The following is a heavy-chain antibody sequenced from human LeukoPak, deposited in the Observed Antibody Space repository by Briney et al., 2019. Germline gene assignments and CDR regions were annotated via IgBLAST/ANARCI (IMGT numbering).Heavy chain of an antibody. CDR3: ARNDLGYCSGGSCYSDFFDY. Sequence: GGSLRLSCAASGFTFSDYYMSWIRQAPGKGLEWVSYISSSSSYTNYADSVKGRFTISRDNAKNSLYPQMNSLRAEDTAVYYCARNDLGYCSGGSCYSDFFDYWGQGTLVTVSS. D-gene: IGHD2-15*01. CDR2: ISSSSSYT. V-gene: IGHV3-11*06. J-gene: IGHJ4*02. CDR1: GFTFSDYY.